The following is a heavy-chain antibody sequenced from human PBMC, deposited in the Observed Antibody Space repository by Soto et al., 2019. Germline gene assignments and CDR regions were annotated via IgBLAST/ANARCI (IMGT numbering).Heavy chain of an antibody. CDR1: GASISGFY. V-gene: IGHV4-4*07. Sequence: LSLTCTVSGASISGFYWSWIRKSAGKGLEWIGRIYATGTTDYNPSLKSRVTMSVDTSKNQFSLKLSSVTAADTAVYYCARESLGMAAAGDDYWGQGTMLTVSS. CDR3: ARESLGMAAAGDDY. D-gene: IGHD6-13*01. CDR2: IYATGTT. J-gene: IGHJ4*02.